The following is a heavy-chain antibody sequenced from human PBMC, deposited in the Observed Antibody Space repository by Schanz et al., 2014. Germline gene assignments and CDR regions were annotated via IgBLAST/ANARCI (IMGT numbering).Heavy chain of an antibody. J-gene: IGHJ4*02. D-gene: IGHD5-18*01. Sequence: QVQLQESGPGLVKPSQTLSLTCSVSGGSISSGAYYWSWIRQHPGKGLEWVSYISHNSHYTNYADSVKGRFTISRDTAENSVYLQMNSLRAEDTAVYYCARDGYRNGRPFDHWGQGTLVTVSS. V-gene: IGHV3-11*06. CDR3: ARDGYRNGRPFDH. CDR1: GGSISSGAYY. CDR2: ISHNSHYT.